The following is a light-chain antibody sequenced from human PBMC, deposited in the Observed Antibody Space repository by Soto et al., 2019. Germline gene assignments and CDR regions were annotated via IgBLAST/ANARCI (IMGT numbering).Light chain of an antibody. J-gene: IGLJ2*01. Sequence: QSVLTQPASVSGSPGQSITISCTGTSSDVGGYNYLTWYQQHPGKAPKLMIYEVSNRPSGVSNRFSGPKSGNTASLTISGLQAEDEADYYCSSYTSSSNLDVVFGGGTKLTVL. CDR2: EVS. V-gene: IGLV2-14*01. CDR1: SSDVGGYNY. CDR3: SSYTSSSNLDVV.